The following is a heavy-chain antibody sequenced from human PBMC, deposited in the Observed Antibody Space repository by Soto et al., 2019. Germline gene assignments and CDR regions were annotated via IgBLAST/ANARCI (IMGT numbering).Heavy chain of an antibody. J-gene: IGHJ4*02. CDR3: AARSDYDYVWGSYRYTETLPDY. CDR2: INPNSGGT. V-gene: IGHV1-2*02. D-gene: IGHD3-16*02. CDR1: GYTFTGYY. Sequence: ASVKVSCKASGYTFTGYYMHWVRQAPGEGLEWMGWINPNSGGTNYAQKFQERVTMTRDTSISTAYMELSSLRSEDTAVYYRAARSDYDYVWGSYRYTETLPDYWGQGTLVTVSS.